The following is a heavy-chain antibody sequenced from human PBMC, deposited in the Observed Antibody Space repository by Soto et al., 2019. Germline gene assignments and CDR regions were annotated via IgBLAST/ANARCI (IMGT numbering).Heavy chain of an antibody. CDR3: SRVGCSNSKCYTRGMDV. D-gene: IGHD2-2*01. Sequence: SEALSLTCTVSGGSISGYYWSWVRQPAGKGLEWVGRIYSDGTTNYSPSLKSRVTMSLDTSKDQFSLHLNSVTAADTAVYYCSRVGCSNSKCYTRGMDVWGQGTTVTVSS. V-gene: IGHV4-4*07. J-gene: IGHJ6*02. CDR1: GGSISGYY. CDR2: IYSDGTT.